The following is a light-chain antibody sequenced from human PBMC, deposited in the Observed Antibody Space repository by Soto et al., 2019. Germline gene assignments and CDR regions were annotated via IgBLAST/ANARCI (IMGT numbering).Light chain of an antibody. Sequence: EIVLTQSPGTLSLCPGARATLSCWPSQSVSNNLAWYQKQPDHAPRLLFYLASTRAPGIPARFSAGGSGTELTLTISSLQSADFAAYYCQQYNNWPPTTFGQGTRLEIK. CDR2: LAS. CDR1: QSVSNN. CDR3: QQYNNWPPTT. J-gene: IGKJ5*01. V-gene: IGKV3-15*01.